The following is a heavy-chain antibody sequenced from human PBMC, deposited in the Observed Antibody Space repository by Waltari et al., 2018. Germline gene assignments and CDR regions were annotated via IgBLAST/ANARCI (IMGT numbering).Heavy chain of an antibody. J-gene: IGHJ3*02. CDR1: GFTFSPYA. D-gene: IGHD2-21*02. CDR3: AKSHGGNSLDGFDI. Sequence: EVQLLEFGGGLVKPGGSLRLSCAASGFTFSPYAMSWVRQAPGKGLEWVSTITGSGGSTYYADSVKGRLTISRDNSKNTLYLQMNSLRAEDTAIYYCAKSHGGNSLDGFDIWGQGTLVTVSS. V-gene: IGHV3-23*01. CDR2: ITGSGGST.